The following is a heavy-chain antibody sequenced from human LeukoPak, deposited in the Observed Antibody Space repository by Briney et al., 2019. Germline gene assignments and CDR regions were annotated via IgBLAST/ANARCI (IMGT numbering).Heavy chain of an antibody. CDR1: GFTFSDYY. Sequence: GGSLRLSCAASGFTFSDYYMSWIRQAPGKGLEWVSYISSSSSYTNYADSVKGRFTISRDNAKNSLYLQMNSLRAEDTAVYYCAKDLTTAGLDYWGQGTLVTVSS. V-gene: IGHV3-11*06. D-gene: IGHD6-13*01. J-gene: IGHJ4*02. CDR2: ISSSSSYT. CDR3: AKDLTTAGLDY.